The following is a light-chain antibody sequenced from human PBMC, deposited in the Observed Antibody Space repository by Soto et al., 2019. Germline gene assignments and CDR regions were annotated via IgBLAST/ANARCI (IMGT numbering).Light chain of an antibody. CDR2: GAS. CDR3: QQYGSSPWT. Sequence: EIVLTQSPSSLPVSPGGKVTLSCRASQSISDTIAWYQQKPGQAPRLLIYGASARATGFPARFSGSGSGTDFTLTIIRLEPEDFAVYYCQQYGSSPWTFGQGSKVAIK. V-gene: IGKV3-20*01. CDR1: QSISDT. J-gene: IGKJ1*01.